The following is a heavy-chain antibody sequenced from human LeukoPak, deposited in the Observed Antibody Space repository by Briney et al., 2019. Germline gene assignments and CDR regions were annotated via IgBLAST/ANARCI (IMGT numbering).Heavy chain of an antibody. J-gene: IGHJ2*01. D-gene: IGHD1-26*01. CDR1: GYTFTSYY. CDR2: INPSGGST. Sequence: GASVKVSCKASGYTFTSYYMRWVRQAPGQGLEWMGIINPSGGSTSYAQKFQGRVTMTRDTSTSTVYMELSSLRSEDTAVYYCARDASLSGSYDLNWYFDLWGRGTLVTVSS. CDR3: ARDASLSGSYDLNWYFDL. V-gene: IGHV1-46*01.